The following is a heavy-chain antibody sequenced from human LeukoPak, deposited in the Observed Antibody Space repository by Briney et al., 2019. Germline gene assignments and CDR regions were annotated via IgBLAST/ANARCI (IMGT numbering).Heavy chain of an antibody. CDR2: IYYSGST. D-gene: IGHD6-13*01. V-gene: IGHV4-59*01. Sequence: SETLSLTCTVSGGSMSGYFWSWIRQPPGKGLELLGYIYYSGSTNYNPSLKSRVTISVDTSKNQFSLKLSSVTAADTAVYYCARSITSSWYGDFQHWGQGTLVTVSS. J-gene: IGHJ1*01. CDR3: ARSITSSWYGDFQH. CDR1: GGSMSGYF.